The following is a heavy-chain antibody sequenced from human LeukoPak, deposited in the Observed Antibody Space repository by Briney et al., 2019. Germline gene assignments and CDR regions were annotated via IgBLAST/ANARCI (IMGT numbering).Heavy chain of an antibody. V-gene: IGHV1-69*13. D-gene: IGHD3-10*01. CDR3: ASGKRNLLWFGELDY. CDR2: IIPIFGTA. CDR1: GGTFSSYA. J-gene: IGHJ4*02. Sequence: SVKVSCKASGGTFSSYAISWVRQAPGQGLEWMGGIIPIFGTANYAQKFQGRVTITADESTSTAYMELSSLRSEDTAVYYCASGKRNLLWFGELDYWGQGTLVTVSS.